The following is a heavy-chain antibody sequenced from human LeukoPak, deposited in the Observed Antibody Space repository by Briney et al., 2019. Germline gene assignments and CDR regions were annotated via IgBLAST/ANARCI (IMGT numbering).Heavy chain of an antibody. CDR2: ISSSSSYI. CDR1: GFTFSSYS. J-gene: IGHJ3*02. Sequence: PGGSLRLSCAASGFTFSSYSMNWVRQAPGKGLELVSSISSSSSYIYYADSVKGRFTISRDNAKNSLSLQMNSLRAEDTAVYYCAREDCSGGSCYSSEAFDIWGQGTMVTVSS. CDR3: AREDCSGGSCYSSEAFDI. V-gene: IGHV3-21*01. D-gene: IGHD2-15*01.